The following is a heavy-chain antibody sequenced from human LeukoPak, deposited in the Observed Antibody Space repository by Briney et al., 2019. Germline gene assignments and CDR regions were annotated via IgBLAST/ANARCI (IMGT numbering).Heavy chain of an antibody. J-gene: IGHJ6*03. CDR3: ARDRESITTTGNYYYYMDV. CDR2: ISYDGDKK. D-gene: IGHD1-1*01. V-gene: IGHV3-30*04. Sequence: GRSLGLSCAASGFIFTNYAVHWVRQTPGKGLEWVATISYDGDKKHYADSVKGRFTISRDNSRNTHSLQMNSLRPEDTGVYYCARDRESITTTGNYYYYMDVWGKGTSVTVSS. CDR1: GFIFTNYA.